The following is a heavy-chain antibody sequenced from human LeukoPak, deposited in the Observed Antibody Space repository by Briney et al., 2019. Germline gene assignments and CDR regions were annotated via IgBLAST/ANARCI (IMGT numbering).Heavy chain of an antibody. CDR1: GFTFDDYA. V-gene: IGHV3-9*03. J-gene: IGHJ4*02. D-gene: IGHD3-3*01. CDR2: ISWNSGSI. Sequence: PGGSLRLSCAASGFTFDDYAMHWVRQAPGKGLEWVSGISWNSGSIGYADSVKGRFTISRDNAKSSLYLQMNSLRAEDMALYYCAKDNGGVLEWLLSHWGQGTLVTVSS. CDR3: AKDNGGVLEWLLSH.